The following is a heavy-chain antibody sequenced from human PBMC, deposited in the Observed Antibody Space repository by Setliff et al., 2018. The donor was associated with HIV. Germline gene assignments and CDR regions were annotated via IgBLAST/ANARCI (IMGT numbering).Heavy chain of an antibody. CDR2: ISWDGGNT. CDR3: VKNIGGYSSSSVFDY. J-gene: IGHJ4*02. D-gene: IGHD6-6*01. CDR1: GFTFDDYT. V-gene: IGHV3-43*01. Sequence: GGSLRLSCATSGFTFDDYTMHWVRQAPGKGLEWVSIISWDGGNTYYADSVKGRFTISRDNSKNSLYLQMNSLRTEDTALYYCVKNIGGYSSSSVFDYWGQGTLVTVSS.